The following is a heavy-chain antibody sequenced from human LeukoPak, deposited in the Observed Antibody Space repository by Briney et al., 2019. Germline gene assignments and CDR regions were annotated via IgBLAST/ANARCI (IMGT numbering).Heavy chain of an antibody. V-gene: IGHV3-30-3*01. CDR3: ARDHLEMATSHFDY. CDR1: GFIFSSYA. D-gene: IGHD5-24*01. CDR2: ISYDGSNK. J-gene: IGHJ4*02. Sequence: PGRSLRLSCAASGFIFSSYAMHWVRQAPGKGLEWVAVISYDGSNKYYADSVEGRFTISRDNSKNTLYLQMNSLRAEDRAVYYCARDHLEMATSHFDYWGQGTLVTVSS.